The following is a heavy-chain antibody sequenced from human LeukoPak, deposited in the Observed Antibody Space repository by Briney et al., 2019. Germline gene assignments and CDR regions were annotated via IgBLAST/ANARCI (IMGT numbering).Heavy chain of an antibody. Sequence: GASVKVSCKASGYTFTSYGISWVRQAPGQGLEWMGGIIPIFGTANYAQKFQGRVTITADKSTSTASMALSSLRSEDTAVYYCARRFCSNGVCYHDRGAFDIWGQGTMVTVSS. D-gene: IGHD2-8*01. V-gene: IGHV1-69*06. J-gene: IGHJ3*02. CDR1: GYTFTSYG. CDR3: ARRFCSNGVCYHDRGAFDI. CDR2: IIPIFGTA.